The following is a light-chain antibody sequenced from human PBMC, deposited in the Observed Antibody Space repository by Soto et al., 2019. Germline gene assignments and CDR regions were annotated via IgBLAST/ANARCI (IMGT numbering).Light chain of an antibody. CDR2: GAS. CDR1: QSVSSSY. Sequence: EIVLTQSPGTLSLSPGERATLSCRASQSVSSSYLAWYQQKPGQAPRLLIYGASSRATGIPDRFSGSGSGTDFTLTISRPEPEDFAVYYCQQYCSSPPTFGKWTQVEIK. CDR3: QQYCSSPPT. V-gene: IGKV3-20*01. J-gene: IGKJ1*01.